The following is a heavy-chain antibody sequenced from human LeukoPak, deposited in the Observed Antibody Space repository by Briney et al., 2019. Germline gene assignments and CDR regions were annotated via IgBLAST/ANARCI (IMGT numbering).Heavy chain of an antibody. J-gene: IGHJ4*02. CDR2: ITNSGNTI. Sequence: PGGSLRLSCAASGFTFSDYYVSWIRQTPGMRLEWISYITNSGNTIYYADSVKGRFTISRDNAKNSLYLQMNSLRAEDTAVYYCASLITMIVVDDYWGQGTLVTVSS. CDR1: GFTFSDYY. D-gene: IGHD3-22*01. V-gene: IGHV3-11*01. CDR3: ASLITMIVVDDY.